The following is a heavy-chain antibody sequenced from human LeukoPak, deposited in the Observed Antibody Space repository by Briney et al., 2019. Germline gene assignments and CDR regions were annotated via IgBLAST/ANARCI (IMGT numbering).Heavy chain of an antibody. V-gene: IGHV3-66*01. J-gene: IGHJ4*02. D-gene: IGHD6-19*01. CDR2: IYSGDST. CDR3: ARAGYNSGWYEY. Sequence: GGSLRLSCGASGFTFSRYEMNWVRQAPGKGLEWVSIIYSGDSTYYADSVKGRFTISRDNSKNTPYLQMNSLRAEDTAVYYCARAGYNSGWYEYWGQGTLVTVSS. CDR1: GFTFSRYE.